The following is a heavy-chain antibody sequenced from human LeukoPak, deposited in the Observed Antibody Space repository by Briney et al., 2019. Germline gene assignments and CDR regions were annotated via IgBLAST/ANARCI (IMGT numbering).Heavy chain of an antibody. V-gene: IGHV3-30*18. CDR1: GFTFSSYG. D-gene: IGHD3-10*01. CDR2: ISYDGSNK. Sequence: GGSLRLSCAASGFTFSSYGMHWVRQAPGKGLEWVAVISYDGSNKYYADSVKGRFTISRDNSKNTLYLQMNSLRAEDTTVYYCAKDPRPYGSGSYYPPGWWGQGTLVTASS. J-gene: IGHJ4*02. CDR3: AKDPRPYGSGSYYPPGW.